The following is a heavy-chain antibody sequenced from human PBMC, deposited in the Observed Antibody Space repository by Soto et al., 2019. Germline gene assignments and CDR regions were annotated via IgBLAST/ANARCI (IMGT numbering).Heavy chain of an antibody. V-gene: IGHV1-69*12. CDR2: IILPFGTA. Sequence: QVQLVQSGAEVKKPGSSVKVSCKASGGTFSNFAVGWVRQAPGQGPEWMGGIILPFGTANYAQKFQDRVTIPANDCMTTAYMGLSSLRSDDPAVYYCVRGPDYGGYFDFWGQGTLVTVSS. CDR3: VRGPDYGGYFDF. CDR1: GGTFSNFA. D-gene: IGHD4-17*01. J-gene: IGHJ4*02.